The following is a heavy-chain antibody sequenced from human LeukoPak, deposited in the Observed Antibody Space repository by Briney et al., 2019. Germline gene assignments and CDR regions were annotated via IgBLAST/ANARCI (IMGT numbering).Heavy chain of an antibody. J-gene: IGHJ4*02. CDR1: GFTFSVYA. CDR2: INNSGGRT. D-gene: IGHD3-10*01. CDR3: VKPGGSFYYGSDDY. Sequence: EAGGSLRLSCAASGFTFSVYAMTWVRQAPGKGLEWVSGINNSGGRTYYADSVNGRFTISRDNSKNTLYLHLNNLRAEDTAVYYCVKPGGSFYYGSDDYWGQGTLVTVSS. V-gene: IGHV3-23*01.